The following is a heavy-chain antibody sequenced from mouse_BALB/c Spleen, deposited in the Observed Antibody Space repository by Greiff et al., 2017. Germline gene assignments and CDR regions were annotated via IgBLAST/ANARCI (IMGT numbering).Heavy chain of an antibody. CDR2: ISSGGST. CDR1: GFTFSSYA. CDR3: ARDYGGSYFED. Sequence: EVQGVESGGGLVKPGGSLKLSCAASGFTFSSYAMSWVRQTPEKRLEWVASISSGGSTYYPDSVKGRLTISRDNAKNIRYLQMISLRSEDTAMYYCARDYGGSYFEDWGEGTTLTVSA. V-gene: IGHV5-6-5*01. D-gene: IGHD1-1*01. J-gene: IGHJ2*01.